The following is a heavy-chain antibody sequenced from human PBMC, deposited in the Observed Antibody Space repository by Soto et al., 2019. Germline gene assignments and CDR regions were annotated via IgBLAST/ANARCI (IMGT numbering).Heavy chain of an antibody. CDR3: AKSKADLEILKTTVTTFWGPFHI. V-gene: IGHV3-9*01. CDR1: GFTFDDYA. Sequence: ESGGGLVQPGRSLRLSCAASGFTFDDYAMHWVRQAPGKGPEWVSGITWNSGSRGYAESVRGRFTISRDNAKSSLYLQMNSLRAEDTALYYCAKSKADLEILKTTVTTFWGPFHIWGQGTLVTVSS. J-gene: IGHJ3*02. D-gene: IGHD4-17*01. CDR2: ITWNSGSR.